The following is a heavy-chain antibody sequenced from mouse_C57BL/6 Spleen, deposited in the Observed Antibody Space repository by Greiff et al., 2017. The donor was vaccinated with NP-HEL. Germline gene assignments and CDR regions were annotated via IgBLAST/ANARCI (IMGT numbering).Heavy chain of an antibody. D-gene: IGHD3-1*01. V-gene: IGHV1-82*01. CDR3: ARSGLFFDY. CDR1: GYAFSSSW. CDR2: IYPGDGDT. Sequence: VQLQQSGPELVKPGASVKISCKASGYAFSSSWMNWVKQRPGKGLEWIGRIYPGDGDTNYNGKFKGKATLTVDKSSSTAYMQLSSLTSEDSAVYFCARSGLFFDYWGQGTTLTVSS. J-gene: IGHJ2*01.